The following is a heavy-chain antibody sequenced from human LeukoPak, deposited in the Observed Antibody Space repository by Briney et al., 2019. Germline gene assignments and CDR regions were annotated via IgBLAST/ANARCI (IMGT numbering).Heavy chain of an antibody. CDR1: GFTFSSYS. J-gene: IGHJ1*01. Sequence: GGSLRLSCAASGFTFSSYSMNWVRQAPGKGLEWVSSISSSSYIYYADSVKGRFTISRDNSKNSLSLQMNSLRTEDTAVYYCVRSLTAREYFQHWGQGTLVTVSS. V-gene: IGHV3-21*01. CDR3: VRSLTAREYFQH. CDR2: ISSSSYI. D-gene: IGHD6-6*01.